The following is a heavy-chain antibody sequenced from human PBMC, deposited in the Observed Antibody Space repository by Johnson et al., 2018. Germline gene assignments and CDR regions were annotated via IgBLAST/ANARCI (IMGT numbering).Heavy chain of an antibody. Sequence: QVQLVQSGGGLVQPGRSLRLSCAASGFTFSSYAMHWVRQAPGKGLEWVAVISYDGSNKYYADSVKGRFTISRDNSKNTLYLQMNSLRAEDTAVYYCARTRPGYSSSWNHAFDIWGQGTMVTVSS. V-gene: IGHV3-30-3*01. CDR1: GFTFSSYA. J-gene: IGHJ3*02. CDR3: ARTRPGYSSSWNHAFDI. CDR2: ISYDGSNK. D-gene: IGHD6-13*01.